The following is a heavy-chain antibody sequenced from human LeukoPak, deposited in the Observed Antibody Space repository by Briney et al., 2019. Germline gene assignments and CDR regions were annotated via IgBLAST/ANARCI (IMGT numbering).Heavy chain of an antibody. J-gene: IGHJ4*02. CDR3: ARCSVGDDYFDY. CDR1: GFTVSSNY. D-gene: IGHD2-21*02. Sequence: PGGSLRLSCAASGFTVSSNYMSWVRQAPGKGLEWVSVIYSGGSTYYADSVKGRFTISRDNSNNTLYLQMNNLRAEDTAMYYCARCSVGDDYFDYWGQGTLVTVSS. CDR2: IYSGGST. V-gene: IGHV3-53*01.